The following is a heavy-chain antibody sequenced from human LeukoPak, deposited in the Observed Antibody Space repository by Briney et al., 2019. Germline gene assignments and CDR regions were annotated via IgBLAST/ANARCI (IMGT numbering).Heavy chain of an antibody. Sequence: SETLSLTCTVSGDSISNYYWSWIRQPPGTGLEWIGYIYYGGSTNYNPSLKSRITISVDTSKNQFSLKLSSVTTADTAVYYCARDGGRDAFDIWGQGTMVAVSS. V-gene: IGHV4-59*01. J-gene: IGHJ3*02. CDR3: ARDGGRDAFDI. CDR2: IYYGGST. CDR1: GDSISNYY. D-gene: IGHD2-15*01.